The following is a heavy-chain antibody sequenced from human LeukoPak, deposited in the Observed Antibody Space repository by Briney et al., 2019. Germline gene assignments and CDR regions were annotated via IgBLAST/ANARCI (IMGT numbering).Heavy chain of an antibody. J-gene: IGHJ3*02. CDR1: GGSISSSNYY. D-gene: IGHD5-24*01. Sequence: PSETLSLTCIVSGGSISSSNYYWGWIRQPPGKGLEWIGSIYYSGSTYYNPSLKSRVTISVDTPKNQFSLKLSSVTAADTAVYYCAQMASRPNAFDIWGQGTMVIVSS. V-gene: IGHV4-39*07. CDR3: AQMASRPNAFDI. CDR2: IYYSGST.